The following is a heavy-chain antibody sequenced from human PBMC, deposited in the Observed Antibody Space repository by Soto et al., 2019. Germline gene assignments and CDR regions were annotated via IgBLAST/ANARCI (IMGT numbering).Heavy chain of an antibody. D-gene: IGHD4-17*01. CDR2: MNPNSGNT. CDR3: ATTLYGDNVDY. J-gene: IGHJ4*02. V-gene: IGHV1-8*01. CDR1: GYTFTSYD. Sequence: SVKXSCKASGYTFTSYDINWVRQATGQGLXWMGWMNPNSGNTGYAXKFQGRVTMTRNTSISTAYMELRRLRSEETAVYYCATTLYGDNVDYWGQGTLVTVSS.